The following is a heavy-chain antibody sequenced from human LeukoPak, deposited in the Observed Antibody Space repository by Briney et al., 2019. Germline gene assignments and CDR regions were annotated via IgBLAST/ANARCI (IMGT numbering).Heavy chain of an antibody. CDR3: AKDRSSGWHPAFYFDY. CDR2: ISYDGSNK. Sequence: PGGSLRLSCAASGFTFSSYAMSWVRQAPGKGLEWVAVISYDGSNKYYADSVKGRFTISRDNSKNTLYLQMNSLRAEDTAVYYCAKDRSSGWHPAFYFDYWGQGTLVTVSS. V-gene: IGHV3-30*18. D-gene: IGHD6-19*01. J-gene: IGHJ4*02. CDR1: GFTFSSYA.